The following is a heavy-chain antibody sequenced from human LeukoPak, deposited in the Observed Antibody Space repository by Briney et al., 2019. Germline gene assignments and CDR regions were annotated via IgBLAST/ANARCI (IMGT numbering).Heavy chain of an antibody. CDR1: GFTFSDYY. CDR2: IRSSGSTI. Sequence: GGSLRLSCAASGFTFSDYYMSWIRQAPGKGLEWVSYIRSSGSTIYYADSVKGRFTISRDNAKNSLYLQMNSLRAEDTAVYYCARDLGVPAATFDYWGQGTLVTVSS. J-gene: IGHJ4*02. D-gene: IGHD2-2*01. V-gene: IGHV3-11*01. CDR3: ARDLGVPAATFDY.